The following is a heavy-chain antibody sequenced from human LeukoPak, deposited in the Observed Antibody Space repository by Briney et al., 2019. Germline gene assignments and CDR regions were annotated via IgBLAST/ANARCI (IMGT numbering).Heavy chain of an antibody. D-gene: IGHD2-2*01. Sequence: GGSLRLSCAASGFTFSSCSMNWVRQAPGKGLEWVSSISSSSSYIYYADSVKGRFTISRDNAKNSLYLQMNSLRAEDTAVYYCAREGTYCSSTSCYFGENYWGQGTLVTVSS. J-gene: IGHJ4*02. CDR2: ISSSSSYI. CDR1: GFTFSSCS. V-gene: IGHV3-21*01. CDR3: AREGTYCSSTSCYFGENY.